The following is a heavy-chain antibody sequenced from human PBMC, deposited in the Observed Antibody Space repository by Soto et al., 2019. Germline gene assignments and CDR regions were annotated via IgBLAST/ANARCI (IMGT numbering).Heavy chain of an antibody. CDR1: GYTFTGYY. V-gene: IGHV1-2*04. D-gene: IGHD6-13*01. J-gene: IGHJ6*02. CDR2: INPNSGGT. CDR3: ARDGYSSSWATYGMDV. Sequence: ASVKVSCKASGYTFTGYYMHWVRQAPGQGLEWMGWINPNSGGTNYAQKFQGWVTMTRDTSISTAYMELSRLRSDDTAVYYCARDGYSSSWATYGMDVWGQGTTVTVSS.